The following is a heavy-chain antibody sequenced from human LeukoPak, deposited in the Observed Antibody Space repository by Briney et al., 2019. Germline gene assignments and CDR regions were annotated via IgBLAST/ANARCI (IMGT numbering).Heavy chain of an antibody. J-gene: IGHJ4*02. V-gene: IGHV5-51*01. CDR2: IYPGDSDT. CDR1: GGSISSYY. D-gene: IGHD5-18*01. CDR3: ARPRYSYGLVTEYYFDY. Sequence: ETLSLTCTVSGGSISSYYWSWIRQPPGKGLEWIGIIYPGDSDTIYSPSFQGQVTISADKSISTAYLQWSSLKASDTAMYYCARPRYSYGLVTEYYFDYWGQGTLVTVSS.